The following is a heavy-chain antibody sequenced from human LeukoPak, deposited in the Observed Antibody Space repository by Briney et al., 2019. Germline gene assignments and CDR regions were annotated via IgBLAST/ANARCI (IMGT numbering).Heavy chain of an antibody. V-gene: IGHV3-23*01. CDR3: ARDYADYVGYFFFDY. D-gene: IGHD4-17*01. Sequence: GGSLRLSCAASGFTFNNYAMNWVRQAPGKGLEWVSSISGGGETTYYADSAKGRFAISRDNSQNTLYLQMNSLRAEDTAVYYCARDYADYVGYFFFDYWGQGTLVTVS. CDR1: GFTFNNYA. CDR2: ISGGGETT. J-gene: IGHJ4*02.